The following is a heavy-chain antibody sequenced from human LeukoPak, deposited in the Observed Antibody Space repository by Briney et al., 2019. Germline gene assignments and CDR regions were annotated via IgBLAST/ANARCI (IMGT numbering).Heavy chain of an antibody. Sequence: GGSLRLSCAASGFTFSDYYMSWVRQAPGKGLEWVSAISGSGGSTYYADSVKGRFTISRDNSKNTLYLQMNSLRAEDTAVYYCAKERWQQWLGDAFDIWGQGTMVTVSS. J-gene: IGHJ3*02. V-gene: IGHV3-23*01. CDR2: ISGSGGST. D-gene: IGHD6-19*01. CDR1: GFTFSDYY. CDR3: AKERWQQWLGDAFDI.